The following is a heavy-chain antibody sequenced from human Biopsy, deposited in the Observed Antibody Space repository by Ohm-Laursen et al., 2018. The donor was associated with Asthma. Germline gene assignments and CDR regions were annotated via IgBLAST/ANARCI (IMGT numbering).Heavy chain of an antibody. CDR3: ARAQAAQYYYGMDV. D-gene: IGHD6-6*01. V-gene: IGHV4-59*12. J-gene: IGHJ6*02. CDR1: GGSISSFY. Sequence: SETLSPTCSVYGGSISSFYWSWIRQSPEKGLEWMGYVYWTGSTNYNPSLKSRITMSVDTSKNRMFLELTSVTAADTALYYCARAQAAQYYYGMDVWGQGTTVIVSS. CDR2: VYWTGST.